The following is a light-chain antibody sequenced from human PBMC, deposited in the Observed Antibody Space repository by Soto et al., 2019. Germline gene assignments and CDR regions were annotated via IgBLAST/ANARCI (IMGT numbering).Light chain of an antibody. Sequence: SYELTQPPSVSVSPGQTARITCSGDALPKQYAYWYQQKPGQAPMLVIYKDSERPSGIPERFSGSSSGTTVTLTISGVQAEDEADYYCQSADSSDTYVFGTGTKLTVL. J-gene: IGLJ1*01. V-gene: IGLV3-25*03. CDR2: KDS. CDR3: QSADSSDTYV. CDR1: ALPKQY.